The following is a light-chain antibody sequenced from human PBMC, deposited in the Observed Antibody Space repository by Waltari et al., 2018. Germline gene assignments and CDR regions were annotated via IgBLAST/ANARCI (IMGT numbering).Light chain of an antibody. Sequence: SSELTQDPALSVALGQTVRITCQGDSLRSYYSSWYQQKPGQAPVLVIYGKNNRPSGIPDRFSGSSSGNTASLTITGAQAEDEADYYCNSRDSSGNLVFGGGTKLTVL. J-gene: IGLJ2*01. V-gene: IGLV3-19*01. CDR2: GKN. CDR3: NSRDSSGNLV. CDR1: SLRSYY.